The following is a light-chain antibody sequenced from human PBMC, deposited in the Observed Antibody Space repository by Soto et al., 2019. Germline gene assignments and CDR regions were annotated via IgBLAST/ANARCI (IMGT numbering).Light chain of an antibody. J-gene: IGKJ2*01. V-gene: IGKV1-39*01. CDR2: ATS. CDR1: QNIRGY. Sequence: DIQMTQSPSSLSASVGDRVTITCRASQNIRGYLNWYQHEPGKAPKLLIYATSNLQGGVPSRFSGSGSGTDFSLTISSLQPEDFATYYCQQSYSSPDTFGQGTKLEIK. CDR3: QQSYSSPDT.